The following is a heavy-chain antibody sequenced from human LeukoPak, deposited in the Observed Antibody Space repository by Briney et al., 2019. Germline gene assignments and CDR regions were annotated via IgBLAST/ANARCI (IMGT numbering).Heavy chain of an antibody. CDR1: GFTFSSYA. J-gene: IGHJ4*02. CDR3: ARGEQLVWNELFVDY. CDR2: TSYDGSNK. D-gene: IGHD6-6*01. Sequence: PGGSLRLSCAASGFTFSSYAMHWVRQAPGKGLEWVAVTSYDGSNKYYADSVKGRFTISRDNSKNTLYLQMNSLRAEDTAVYYCARGEQLVWNELFVDYWGQGTLVTVSS. V-gene: IGHV3-30-3*01.